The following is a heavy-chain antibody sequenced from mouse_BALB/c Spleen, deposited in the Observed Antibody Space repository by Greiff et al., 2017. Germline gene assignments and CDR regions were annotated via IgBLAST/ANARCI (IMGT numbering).Heavy chain of an antibody. J-gene: IGHJ4*01. Sequence: EVQLVESGGGLVQPGGSRKLSCAASGFTFSSFGMHWVRQAPEKGLEWVAYISSGSSTIYYADTVKGRFTISRDNPKNTLFLQMTSLRSEDTAMYYCARSFEPYAMDYWGQGTSVTVSS. CDR3: ARSFEPYAMDY. CDR2: ISSGSSTI. V-gene: IGHV5-17*02. CDR1: GFTFSSFG.